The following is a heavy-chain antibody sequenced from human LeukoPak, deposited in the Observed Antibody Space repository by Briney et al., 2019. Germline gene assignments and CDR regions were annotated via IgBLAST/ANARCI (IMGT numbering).Heavy chain of an antibody. CDR1: GASISSGDSY. Sequence: SATLSLSCTVSGASISSGDSYWSWIPQPPGQGPEWIAYISLSGGTYYNPSLKRRATISLDRSRSQISLKLSSVGAADTAVYYCTGDFQGGPNDPWGQGTLVTVSS. CDR3: TGDFQGGPNDP. D-gene: IGHD2-15*01. CDR2: ISLSGGT. V-gene: IGHV4-30-4*01. J-gene: IGHJ5*02.